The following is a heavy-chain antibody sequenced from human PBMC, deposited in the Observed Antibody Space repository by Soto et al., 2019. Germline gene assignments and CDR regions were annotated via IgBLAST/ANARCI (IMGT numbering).Heavy chain of an antibody. V-gene: IGHV3-33*01. J-gene: IGHJ4*02. CDR3: ARDLRAGIAVAGTLDY. CDR1: GFTFSSYG. D-gene: IGHD6-19*01. Sequence: QVQLVESGGGVVQPGRSLRLSCAASGFTFSSYGMHWVRQAPGKGLEWVAVLWYDGSNKYYADSVKGRFTISRDNSKNTLYLQVNSLRAEDTAVYYCARDLRAGIAVAGTLDYWGQGTLVTVSS. CDR2: LWYDGSNK.